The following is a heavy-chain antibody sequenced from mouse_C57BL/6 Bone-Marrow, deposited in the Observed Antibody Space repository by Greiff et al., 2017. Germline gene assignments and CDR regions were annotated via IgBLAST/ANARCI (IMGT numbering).Heavy chain of an antibody. CDR2: INPNNGGT. Sequence: VQLQQSGPELVKPGASVKIPCKASGYTFTDYNMDWVKQSHGKSLEWIGDINPNNGGTIYNQKFKGKATVTVDKSSSTAYMELRSLTSEDTAVYYCARAPYYGSSYWYFDVWGTETTVTVSS. CDR1: GYTFTDYN. J-gene: IGHJ1*03. V-gene: IGHV1-18*01. CDR3: ARAPYYGSSYWYFDV. D-gene: IGHD1-1*01.